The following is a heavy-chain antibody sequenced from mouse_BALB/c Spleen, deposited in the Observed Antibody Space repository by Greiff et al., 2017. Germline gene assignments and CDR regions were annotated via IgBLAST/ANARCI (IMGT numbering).Heavy chain of an antibody. CDR1: GFTFSSFG. D-gene: IGHD2-14*01. CDR3: ARRGRYDGAWFAY. J-gene: IGHJ3*01. V-gene: IGHV5-17*02. Sequence: EVKLMESGGGLVQPGGSRKLSCAASGFTFSSFGMHWVRQAPEKGLEWVAYISSGSSTIYYADTVKGRFTISRDNPKNTLFLQMTSLRSEDTAMYYCARRGRYDGAWFAYWGQGTLVTVSA. CDR2: ISSGSSTI.